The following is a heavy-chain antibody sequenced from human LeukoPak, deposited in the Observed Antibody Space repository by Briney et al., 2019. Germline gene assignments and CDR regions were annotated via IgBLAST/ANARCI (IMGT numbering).Heavy chain of an antibody. CDR2: ISGSGGST. Sequence: GGSLRLSCAASGFTFSSYAMSWVRQAPGKGLEWVSAISGSGGSTYYADSVKGRFTISRDNSKNTLYLQMNSLRAEDTAVYYCAKDGITMIVVVIISHFDYWGQGTLVTVSS. CDR1: GFTFSSYA. J-gene: IGHJ4*02. CDR3: AKDGITMIVVVIISHFDY. D-gene: IGHD3-22*01. V-gene: IGHV3-23*01.